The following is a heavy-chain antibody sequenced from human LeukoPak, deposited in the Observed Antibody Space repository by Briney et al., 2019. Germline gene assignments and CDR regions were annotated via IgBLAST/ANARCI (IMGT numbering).Heavy chain of an antibody. J-gene: IGHJ4*02. V-gene: IGHV3-66*02. Sequence: GGSLRLSCAASGFTVSNNYMSWVRQAPGKGLEWVSVIYSGDNTYYVESVKGRFTISRDNSKNTLFLRMNRLRAEDTAAYYCAGRRVLDASFDYWGQGTLVTVSS. D-gene: IGHD3-16*01. CDR1: GFTVSNNY. CDR3: AGRRVLDASFDY. CDR2: IYSGDNT.